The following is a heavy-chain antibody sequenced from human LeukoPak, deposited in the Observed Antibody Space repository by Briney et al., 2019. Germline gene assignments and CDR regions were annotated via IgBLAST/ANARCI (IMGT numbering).Heavy chain of an antibody. D-gene: IGHD4-23*01. V-gene: IGHV1-69*13. CDR2: IIPIFGTA. Sequence: SVKVSCKASGGTFSSYAISWVRQAPGQGLEWMGGIIPIFGTANYAQKFQGRVTITADESTSTAYMELSSLKSEDTAVYYCASTLRWSTGDYFDYWGQGTLVTVSS. CDR1: GGTFSSYA. CDR3: ASTLRWSTGDYFDY. J-gene: IGHJ4*02.